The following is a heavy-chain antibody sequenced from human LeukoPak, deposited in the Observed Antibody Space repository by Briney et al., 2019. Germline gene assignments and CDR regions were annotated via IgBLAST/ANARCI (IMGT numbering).Heavy chain of an antibody. V-gene: IGHV3-66*02. CDR3: ARLPPGPYDY. CDR2: TYSGGST. CDR1: GFTVSSNY. J-gene: IGHJ4*02. Sequence: GGSLRLSCAASGFTVSSNYMSWVRQAPGKGLEWVSVTYSGGSTYYADSVKGRFTISRDNSKNTLYLQMNSLRAEDTAVYYCARLPPGPYDYWGQGTLVTVSS.